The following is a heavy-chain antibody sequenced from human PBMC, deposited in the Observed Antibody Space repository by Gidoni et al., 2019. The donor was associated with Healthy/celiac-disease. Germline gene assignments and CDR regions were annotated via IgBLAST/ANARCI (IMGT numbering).Heavy chain of an antibody. CDR1: GFTFSSDS. CDR2: ISSSSSTI. Sequence: EVQLVESGGGLVQPGGSLRLSCAASGFTFSSDSMNWVRQAQGKGLEWVSYISSSSSTIYYADSVKGRFTISRDNAKNSLYLQMNSLRAEDTAVYYCARDSGGYFQHWGQGTLVTVSS. V-gene: IGHV3-48*04. J-gene: IGHJ1*01. CDR3: ARDSGGYFQH.